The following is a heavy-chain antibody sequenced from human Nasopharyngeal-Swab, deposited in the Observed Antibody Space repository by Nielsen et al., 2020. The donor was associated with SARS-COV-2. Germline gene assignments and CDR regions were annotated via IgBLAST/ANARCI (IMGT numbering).Heavy chain of an antibody. D-gene: IGHD4-17*01. CDR2: IYYSGTH. V-gene: IGHV4-30-4*01. CDR3: AKGGDYGIRDY. Sequence: SETLSLTCVVSGGSISGGYYWSWIRQPPGKGLEWIGYIYYSGTHSYNPSLKNRVTMSVDPSKNQFSLKLTSVTAADTAVYYCAKGGDYGIRDYWGQGTLVTVSS. CDR1: GGSISGGYY. J-gene: IGHJ4*02.